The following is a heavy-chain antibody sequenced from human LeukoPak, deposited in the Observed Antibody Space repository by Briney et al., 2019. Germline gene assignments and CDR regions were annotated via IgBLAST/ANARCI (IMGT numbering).Heavy chain of an antibody. CDR1: GGSISSSSYY. CDR3: ARDMGHGSGSRTDY. J-gene: IGHJ4*02. D-gene: IGHD3-10*01. CDR2: IYYSGST. V-gene: IGHV4-39*07. Sequence: SETLSLTCTVSGGSISSSSYYWGWIRQPPGKGLEWIGSIYYSGSTYYNPSLKSRVTISVDTSKNQFSLKLSSVTAADTAVYYCARDMGHGSGSRTDYWGQGTLVTVSS.